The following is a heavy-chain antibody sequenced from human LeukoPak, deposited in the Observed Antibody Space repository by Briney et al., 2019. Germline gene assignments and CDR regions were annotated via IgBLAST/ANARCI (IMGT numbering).Heavy chain of an antibody. D-gene: IGHD5-12*01. J-gene: IGHJ4*02. CDR1: GYTFRSYG. CDR3: AAGERGYSGYDYFDY. Sequence: ASLKVSCKASGYTFRSYGISWVRQAPGQGLEWMGWISAYNGNTNFAQEFQGRVTMTTDTSTSTASMELRSLRSEDTAVYYCAAGERGYSGYDYFDYWGQGTLVTVSS. CDR2: ISAYNGNT. V-gene: IGHV1-18*01.